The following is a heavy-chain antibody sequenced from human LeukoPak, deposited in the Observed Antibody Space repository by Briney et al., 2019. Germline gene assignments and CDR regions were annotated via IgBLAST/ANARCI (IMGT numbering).Heavy chain of an antibody. CDR3: ARQRLGITGTDFDY. CDR2: IYYSGST. V-gene: IGHV4-59*08. J-gene: IGHJ4*02. D-gene: IGHD1-20*01. Sequence: SETLSLTRTVSGGSISSYYWSWIRQPPGKGLEWIGYIYYSGSTNYNPSLKSRVTISVDTSKNQFSLKLSSVTAADTAVYYCARQRLGITGTDFDYWGQGTLVTVSS. CDR1: GGSISSYY.